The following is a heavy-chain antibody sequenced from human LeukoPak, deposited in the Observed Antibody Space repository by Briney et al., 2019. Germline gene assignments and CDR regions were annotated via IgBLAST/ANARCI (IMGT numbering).Heavy chain of an antibody. D-gene: IGHD4-17*01. Sequence: GGSLRLSCAASGFTVSSNYMSWVRQAPGKGLEWVSVIYSGGSTYYADSVKGRFTISRDNAQKSLYLEMHSLRAEDTAVYYCARAVTSTEGYWGQGTLVTVSS. CDR1: GFTVSSNY. CDR2: IYSGGST. V-gene: IGHV3-53*01. J-gene: IGHJ4*02. CDR3: ARAVTSTEGY.